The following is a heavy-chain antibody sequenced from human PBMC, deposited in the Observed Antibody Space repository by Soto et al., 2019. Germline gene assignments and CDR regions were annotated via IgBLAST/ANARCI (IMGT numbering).Heavy chain of an antibody. Sequence: PSGTLSLTCAVYGGFLSESYWTWIRQPPGKGLEWIGEINHSGSTNYNPSLKSRVTISVDTSKTQFSLKLSSVTAADTAVYYCAREKYYYDSSGSRQRPLSFDYRGPRPLGT. CDR2: INHSGST. V-gene: IGHV4-34*01. J-gene: IGHJ4*02. CDR1: GGFLSESY. CDR3: AREKYYYDSSGSRQRPLSFDY. D-gene: IGHD3-22*01.